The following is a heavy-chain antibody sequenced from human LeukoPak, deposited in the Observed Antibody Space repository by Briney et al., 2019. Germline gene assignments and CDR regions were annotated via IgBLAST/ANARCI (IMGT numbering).Heavy chain of an antibody. Sequence: SETLSLTCTVSGGSISSSSYYWGWIRQPPGKGLEWIGEINHSGSTNYNPSLKSRVTISVDTSKNQFSLKLSSVTAADTAVYYCARGRDSSGWGTDFDYWGQGTLVTVSS. CDR2: INHSGST. V-gene: IGHV4-39*07. D-gene: IGHD6-19*01. CDR3: ARGRDSSGWGTDFDY. J-gene: IGHJ4*02. CDR1: GGSISSSSYY.